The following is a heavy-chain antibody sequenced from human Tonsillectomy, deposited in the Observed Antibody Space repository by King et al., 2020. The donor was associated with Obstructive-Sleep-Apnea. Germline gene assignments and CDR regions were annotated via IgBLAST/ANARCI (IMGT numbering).Heavy chain of an antibody. CDR1: GYTFTSDD. CDR3: ARFIAVAGVDY. Sequence: QLVQSGAEVKKPVASVKVSCKASGYTFTSDDINWVRQATGQGLEWMVWSNPNSGNTGSAQKFQGRVTMTRNTSISTAYMELSSLRSEDTAVYYCARFIAVAGVDYWGQGTLVTVSS. V-gene: IGHV1-8*01. D-gene: IGHD6-19*01. CDR2: SNPNSGNT. J-gene: IGHJ4*02.